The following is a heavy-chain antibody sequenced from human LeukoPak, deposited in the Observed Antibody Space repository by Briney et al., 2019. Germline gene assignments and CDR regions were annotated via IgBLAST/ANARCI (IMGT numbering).Heavy chain of an antibody. D-gene: IGHD6-19*01. CDR2: ISWNSGSI. CDR3: AKAALAGTGFDF. CDR1: GFTFDDYA. V-gene: IGHV3-9*01. J-gene: IGHJ4*02. Sequence: GGSLRLSCAASGFTFDDYAMHWVRQAPGKGLEWVSGISWNSGSIGYADSVKGRFTISRDNAKNSLYLQMNRLRAEDTALYYCAKAALAGTGFDFWGQGTLVTVSS.